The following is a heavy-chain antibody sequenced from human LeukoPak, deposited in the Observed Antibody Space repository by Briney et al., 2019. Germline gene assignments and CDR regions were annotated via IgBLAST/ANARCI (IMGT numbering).Heavy chain of an antibody. D-gene: IGHD5-18*01. J-gene: IGHJ4*02. V-gene: IGHV3-33*06. Sequence: GGSLRLSCAASGFTFSSYGMYWVRQAPGKGLEWVAVIWYDGSNKYYADSVKGRFTISRDNSKNTLYLQMNSLRAEDTAVYYCAKDLYSYGKYYFDYWGQGTLVTVSS. CDR2: IWYDGSNK. CDR1: GFTFSSYG. CDR3: AKDLYSYGKYYFDY.